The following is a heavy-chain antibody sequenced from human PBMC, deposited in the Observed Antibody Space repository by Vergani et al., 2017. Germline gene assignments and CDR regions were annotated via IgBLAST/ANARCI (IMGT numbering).Heavy chain of an antibody. CDR1: GFTFSGSS. CDR3: NSGGR. D-gene: IGHD3-10*01. V-gene: IGHV3-73*01. J-gene: IGHJ4*02. CDR2: IKNKPNSYAT. Sequence: EVQLVESGGGLVKPGGSLQLSCAASGFTFSGSSIHWVRQASGKGLEWVGRIKNKPNSYATAYAASVKGRSTISRDDSNNTAYLQVNGLKTEDTAVYYCNSGGRWGKGTLVTVSS.